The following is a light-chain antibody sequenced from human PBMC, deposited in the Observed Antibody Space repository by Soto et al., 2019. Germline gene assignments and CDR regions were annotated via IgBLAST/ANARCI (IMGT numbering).Light chain of an antibody. V-gene: IGLV2-14*01. CDR1: SSDVGGYNY. Sequence: QSALAQPASVSGSPGQSITISCTGTSSDVGGYNYVSWYQQHPGKAPKLMIYEVSNRPSGVSNRFSGSKSGNTASLTISGLQAEDEADYYCNSYTSSSTTVFGTGTKVIVL. J-gene: IGLJ1*01. CDR3: NSYTSSSTTV. CDR2: EVS.